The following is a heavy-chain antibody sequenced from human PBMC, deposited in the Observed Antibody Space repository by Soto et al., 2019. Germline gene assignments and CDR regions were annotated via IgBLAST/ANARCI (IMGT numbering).Heavy chain of an antibody. D-gene: IGHD2-2*01. V-gene: IGHV4-31*03. CDR2: IYYSGSA. CDR3: ARVICSSTTCYFPDWFDP. Sequence: SETLSITCTFSGGSISIGANYWSWVRQGPGKGLEWIGNIYYSGSAYYNPSLKSRLTMSVDTSKNSFSLKLTSVTAADTAVYYCARVICSSTTCYFPDWFDPWGQGTLVTVSS. CDR1: GGSISIGANY. J-gene: IGHJ5*02.